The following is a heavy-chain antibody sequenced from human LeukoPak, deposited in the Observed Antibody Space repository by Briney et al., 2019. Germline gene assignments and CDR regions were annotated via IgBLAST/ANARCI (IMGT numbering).Heavy chain of an antibody. CDR3: ARDPNYSGSSAFDI. D-gene: IGHD3-10*01. CDR1: GFTFSDYY. V-gene: IGHV3-11*01. Sequence: PGGSLRLSCAASGFTFSDYYMSWIRQAPGKGLEWVLYISSSGSTIYYADSVKGRFTISRDNAKNSLYLQMNSLRAEDTAVYYCARDPNYSGSSAFDIWGQGTMVTVSS. CDR2: ISSSGSTI. J-gene: IGHJ3*02.